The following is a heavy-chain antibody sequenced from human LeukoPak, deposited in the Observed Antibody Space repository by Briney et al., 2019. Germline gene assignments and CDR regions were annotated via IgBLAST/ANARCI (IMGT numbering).Heavy chain of an antibody. D-gene: IGHD5-18*01. Sequence: GGSLKIPCKGSGYIFASYWIGWVRRLPGKGLEWMGIIYPGDSDTRYSPSFQGQVTISADKSINTAYLQWSSLKASDTAMYYCARPGGYSYGFDYWGQGTLVTLSS. CDR1: GYIFASYW. CDR3: ARPGGYSYGFDY. CDR2: IYPGDSDT. J-gene: IGHJ4*02. V-gene: IGHV5-51*01.